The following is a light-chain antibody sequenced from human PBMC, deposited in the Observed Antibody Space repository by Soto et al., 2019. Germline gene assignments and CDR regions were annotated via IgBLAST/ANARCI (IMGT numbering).Light chain of an antibody. CDR2: EVT. Sequence: ALTQPASVSGSPGQSITISCTGTASDVGGYNSVSWYQQHPGKAPKLMIYEVTDRPSGVSNRFSGSKSGNTASLTISGLQAEDEADYYCLSFTSSHIYVFGTGTKVTVL. CDR1: ASDVGGYNS. V-gene: IGLV2-14*03. J-gene: IGLJ1*01. CDR3: LSFTSSHIYV.